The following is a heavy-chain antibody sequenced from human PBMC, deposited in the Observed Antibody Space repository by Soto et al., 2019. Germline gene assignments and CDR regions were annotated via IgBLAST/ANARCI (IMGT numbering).Heavy chain of an antibody. J-gene: IGHJ6*02. CDR2: ISWNSGSI. CDR3: AKDIELLGGSGMKNYGMDV. Sequence: GGSLRLSCAASGFTFDDYAMHWVRQAPGKGLEWVSGISWNSGSIGYADSVKGRFTISRDNAKNSLYLQMNSLRAEDTALYYCAKDIELLGGSGMKNYGMDVWGQGTTVTVSS. V-gene: IGHV3-9*01. D-gene: IGHD3-10*01. CDR1: GFTFDDYA.